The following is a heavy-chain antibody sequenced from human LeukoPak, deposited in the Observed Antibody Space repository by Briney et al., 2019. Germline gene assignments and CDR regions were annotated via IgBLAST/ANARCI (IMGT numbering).Heavy chain of an antibody. CDR3: ARRDDYYYYMDV. V-gene: IGHV1-18*01. CDR2: ISAYNGNT. CDR1: GYTFTSYG. J-gene: IGHJ6*03. D-gene: IGHD5-24*01. Sequence: ASVKVSCKASGYTFTSYGISWARQAPGQGLEWMGWISAYNGNTNYAQKLQGRVTMTTDTSTSTAYMELRSLRSDDTAVYYCARRDDYYYYMDVWGKGTTVTVSS.